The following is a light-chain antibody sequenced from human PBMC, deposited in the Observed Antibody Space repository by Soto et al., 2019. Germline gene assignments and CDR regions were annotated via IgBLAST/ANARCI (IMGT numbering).Light chain of an antibody. CDR1: SSDVGGYNY. CDR3: SSYAGSTL. CDR2: EVS. Sequence: QSALTQPPSASGSPGQSVTISCTGTSSDVGGYNYVSWYQQHPGKAPKLMIYEVSKRPSGVPDRFSGSKSGNTASLTVSGLPAEDEADYYCSSYAGSTLFGGGTTLTVL. J-gene: IGLJ3*02. V-gene: IGLV2-8*01.